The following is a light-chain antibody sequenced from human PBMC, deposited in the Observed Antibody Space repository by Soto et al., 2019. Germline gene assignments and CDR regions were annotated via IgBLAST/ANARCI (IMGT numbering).Light chain of an antibody. CDR2: DVG. V-gene: IGLV3-21*02. CDR3: QVWDNGSEHYV. J-gene: IGLJ1*01. CDR1: NIGIKS. Sequence: SYELTQPPSVSVAPGQTATITCGGINIGIKSVHWYQQRPGQSPVVVVYDVGDRPSGIPERFSGSKSWSSATLTISRVEAGDEDDYYCQVWDNGSEHYVFGSGTKLTVL.